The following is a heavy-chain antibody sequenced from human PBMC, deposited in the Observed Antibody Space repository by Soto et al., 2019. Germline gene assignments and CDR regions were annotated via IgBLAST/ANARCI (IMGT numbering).Heavy chain of an antibody. V-gene: IGHV3-30-3*01. CDR1: GFTFSRYA. D-gene: IGHD2-15*01. CDR3: ARTYCSDGSCYYIIDS. Sequence: QTGGSLRLSCAASGFTFSRYAMHWVRQAPGKGLEWVAVISYDGSDKYYADSVKGRLTISRDNYKNTLYLQMSSLRAEDTAVYHCARTYCSDGSCYYIIDSWGQGTLVTISS. CDR2: ISYDGSDK. J-gene: IGHJ4*02.